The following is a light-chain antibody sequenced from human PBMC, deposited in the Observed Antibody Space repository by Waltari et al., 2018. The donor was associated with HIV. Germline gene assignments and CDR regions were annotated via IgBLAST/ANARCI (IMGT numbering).Light chain of an antibody. V-gene: IGKV1-5*03. CDR1: QSIGNW. J-gene: IGKJ4*01. CDR3: QQISSASRT. Sequence: DIQMTQSPSTLSASVGDSVTITCRASQSIGNWLAWYQQKPGRAPKVLIYKASRLQSGVPSRFSGRGSETEFNLTISSLQPDDFATYYCQQISSASRTFGGGTKVEIK. CDR2: KAS.